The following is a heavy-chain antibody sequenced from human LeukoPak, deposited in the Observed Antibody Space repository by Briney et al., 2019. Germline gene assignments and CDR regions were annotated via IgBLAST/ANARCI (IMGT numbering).Heavy chain of an antibody. J-gene: IGHJ5*02. V-gene: IGHV4-34*01. CDR2: INHSGST. CDR3: ARRRGRGVGRKETAAGLPYNWFDP. Sequence: TSETLSLTCAVYGGSFSGYYWSWIRQPPGKGLEWIGEINHSGSTNYNPSLKSRVTISVDTSKNQFSLKLSSVTAADTAVYYCARRRGRGVGRKETAAGLPYNWFDPWGQGTLVTVSS. CDR1: GGSFSGYY. D-gene: IGHD6-13*01.